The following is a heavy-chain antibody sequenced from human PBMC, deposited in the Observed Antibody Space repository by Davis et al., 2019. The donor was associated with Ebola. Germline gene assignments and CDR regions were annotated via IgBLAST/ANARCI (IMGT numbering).Heavy chain of an antibody. CDR2: ISPYNGNT. CDR1: GYTFTGNY. CDR3: ARGAIAASGNPHLGH. V-gene: IGHV1-18*04. Sequence: ASVKVSCKASGYTFTGNYMHWVRQAPGQGLEWMGWISPYNGNTNSAQKFQGRVTMTTDTSTSTAYMELRSLRADDTAVYYCARGAIAASGNPHLGHWGQGTLVTVST. D-gene: IGHD6-13*01. J-gene: IGHJ4*02.